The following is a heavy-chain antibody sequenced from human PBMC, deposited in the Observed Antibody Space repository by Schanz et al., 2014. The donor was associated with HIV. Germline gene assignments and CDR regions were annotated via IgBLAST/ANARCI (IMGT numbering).Heavy chain of an antibody. V-gene: IGHV3-33*05. D-gene: IGHD2-15*01. CDR2: ISYDGSNK. CDR3: VRDAAGRFSDRSSGY. J-gene: IGHJ4*01. Sequence: VQLLESGGGVVQPGRSLRLSCAASGYSFSTYGMYWVRQAPGKGLEWVAVISYDGSNKKYADSVKGRFTISRDNSKNTLYLQMKSLRVEDTAVYYCVRDAAGRFSDRSSGYWGQGTLVIVSS. CDR1: GYSFSTYG.